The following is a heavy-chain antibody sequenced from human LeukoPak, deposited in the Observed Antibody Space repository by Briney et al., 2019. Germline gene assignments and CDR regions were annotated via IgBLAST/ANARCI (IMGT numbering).Heavy chain of an antibody. V-gene: IGHV4-34*01. D-gene: IGHD2-2*02. Sequence: TSETLSLTCAVYGGSFSGYYWSWIRQPPGKGLEWIGEINHSGSTNYNPSLKSRVTISVDTSKNQFSLKLSSVTAADTAVYYCARHGSYRVVVPAAIIRNWFDPWGPGTLVTVSS. CDR2: INHSGST. CDR1: GGSFSGYY. J-gene: IGHJ5*02. CDR3: ARHGSYRVVVPAAIIRNWFDP.